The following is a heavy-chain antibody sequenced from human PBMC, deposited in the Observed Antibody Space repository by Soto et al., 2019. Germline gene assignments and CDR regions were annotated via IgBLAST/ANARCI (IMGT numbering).Heavy chain of an antibody. CDR2: IWYDGSNK. D-gene: IGHD3-10*01. CDR3: ARARGTYYYGSGWPDYYYYYMDV. J-gene: IGHJ6*03. Sequence: GGSLRLSCAASGFTFSSYGMHWVRQAPGKGLEWVAVIWYDGSNKYYADSVKGRFTISRDNSKNTLYLQMNSLRAEDTAVYYCARARGTYYYGSGWPDYYYYYMDVWGKGTTVTVSS. CDR1: GFTFSSYG. V-gene: IGHV3-33*01.